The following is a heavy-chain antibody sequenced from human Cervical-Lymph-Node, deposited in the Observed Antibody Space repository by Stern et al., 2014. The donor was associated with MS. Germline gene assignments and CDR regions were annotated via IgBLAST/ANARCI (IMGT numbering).Heavy chain of an antibody. J-gene: IGHJ6*02. Sequence: QVQLGQSGSEVKTPVASVKVSCKASGYPFTFYYMHWVRQATGQGLEWMGIINPSGGSTSYAQKFQGRVTMTRDTSTSTVYMELSSLRSEDTAVYYCAREVAGHRLGMMDVWGQGTTVTVSS. V-gene: IGHV1-46*01. CDR2: INPSGGST. D-gene: IGHD6-19*01. CDR3: AREVAGHRLGMMDV. CDR1: GYPFTFYY.